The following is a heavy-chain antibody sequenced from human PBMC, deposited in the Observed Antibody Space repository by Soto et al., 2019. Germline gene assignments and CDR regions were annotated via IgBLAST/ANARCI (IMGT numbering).Heavy chain of an antibody. D-gene: IGHD3-3*01. CDR2: INHSGST. CDR1: GGSFSGYY. J-gene: IGHJ6*02. Sequence: SETLSLTCAVYGGSFSGYYWSWIRQPPGKGLEWIGEINHSGSTNYTPSLKSRVTISVDTSKNQFSLKLSSVTAADTAVYYCARARNYDFWSGLGYYYYGMDVWGQGTTVTVSS. CDR3: ARARNYDFWSGLGYYYYGMDV. V-gene: IGHV4-34*01.